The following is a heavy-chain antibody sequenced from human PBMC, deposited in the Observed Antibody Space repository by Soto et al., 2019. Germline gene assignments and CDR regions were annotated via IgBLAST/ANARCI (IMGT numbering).Heavy chain of an antibody. V-gene: IGHV3-33*01. CDR1: GFTFSSYG. CDR2: IWYDGSNK. Sequence: QVQLVESGGGVVQPGRSLRLSCAASGFTFSSYGMHWVRQAPGKGLEWVAVIWYDGSNKYYADSVKGRFTISRDNSKNTLCRQMNSLRAEHTAVYYCAGDEWRWLVLYAFDIWGQGTMVTVSS. J-gene: IGHJ3*02. D-gene: IGHD6-19*01. CDR3: AGDEWRWLVLYAFDI.